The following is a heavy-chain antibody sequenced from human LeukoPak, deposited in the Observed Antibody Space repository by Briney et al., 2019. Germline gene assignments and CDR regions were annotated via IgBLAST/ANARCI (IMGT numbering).Heavy chain of an antibody. CDR1: GFTFSSYS. CDR3: ARDQGTVFGYFTY. J-gene: IGHJ4*02. V-gene: IGHV3-48*01. Sequence: GGSLRLSCAASGFTFSSYSMNWVRQAPGKGLEWVSYISSSSSTIYYADSVKGRFTISRDNSKNTLYLQMNSLRVEDTAIYYCARDQGTVFGYFTYWGQGTLVTVSS. CDR2: ISSSSSTI. D-gene: IGHD3-3*01.